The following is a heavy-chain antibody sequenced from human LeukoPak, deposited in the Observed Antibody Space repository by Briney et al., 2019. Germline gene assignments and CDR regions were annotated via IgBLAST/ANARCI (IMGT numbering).Heavy chain of an antibody. J-gene: IGHJ4*02. CDR3: ARGYYDFWSGYPTLYYFDY. CDR1: GFTVSSNY. D-gene: IGHD3-3*01. V-gene: IGHV3-66*01. CDR2: IYSGGST. Sequence: GSLRLSCAASGFTVSSNYMSWVRQAPGKGLEWVSVIYSGGSTYYADSVKGRFTISRDNSKNTLYLQMNSLRAEDTAVYYCARGYYDFWSGYPTLYYFDYWGQGTLVTVSS.